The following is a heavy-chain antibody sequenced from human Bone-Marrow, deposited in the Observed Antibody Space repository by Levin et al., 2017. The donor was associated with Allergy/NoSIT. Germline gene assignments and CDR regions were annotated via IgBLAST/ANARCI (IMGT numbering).Heavy chain of an antibody. V-gene: IGHV3-48*02. J-gene: IGHJ4*02. CDR2: IGSSGIYTI. Sequence: GESLKISCAASGFTFNNYAMNWVRQAPGKGLEWVSSIGSSGIYTIYYADSVRGRFTVSRDNAKNSLFLQIDSLRDEDTADYYCARGYFEAFDYWGQGTPVTVSS. CDR3: ARGYFEAFDY. CDR1: GFTFNNYA. D-gene: IGHD3-22*01.